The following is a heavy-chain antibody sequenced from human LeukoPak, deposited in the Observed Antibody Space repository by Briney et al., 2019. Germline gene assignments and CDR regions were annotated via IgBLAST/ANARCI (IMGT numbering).Heavy chain of an antibody. Sequence: GASVKVSCEASGYTFTSYAMHWVRQAPGQRLEWIGWINAGNGNTKYSQKFQGRVTITRDTSASTAYMELSSLRSEDTAVYYCARYCSSTSCYDAFDIWGQGTMVTVSS. CDR2: INAGNGNT. D-gene: IGHD2-2*01. CDR3: ARYCSSTSCYDAFDI. V-gene: IGHV1-3*01. CDR1: GYTFTSYA. J-gene: IGHJ3*02.